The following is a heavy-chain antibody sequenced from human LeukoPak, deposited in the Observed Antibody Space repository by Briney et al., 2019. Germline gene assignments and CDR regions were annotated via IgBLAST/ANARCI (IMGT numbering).Heavy chain of an antibody. Sequence: GGSLRLSCAASGFNFNNAWMSWVRQAPGRGLEWIGHIKSKTDGGTTDYAAPVKGRFTISRDDSKNTLYLHMNSLTTEDTAVYSCTTGTSGWSSWGQGTLVTVSS. D-gene: IGHD6-19*01. J-gene: IGHJ4*02. CDR1: GFNFNNAW. V-gene: IGHV3-15*01. CDR3: TTGTSGWSS. CDR2: IKSKTDGGTT.